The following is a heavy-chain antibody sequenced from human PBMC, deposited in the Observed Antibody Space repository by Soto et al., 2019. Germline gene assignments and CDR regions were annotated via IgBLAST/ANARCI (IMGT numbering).Heavy chain of an antibody. J-gene: IGHJ4*02. D-gene: IGHD3-16*02. CDR1: GFTFSSYA. Sequence: QVQLVESGGGVVQPGRFLRLSCAASGFTFSSYAMHWVRQAPGKGLGWVAIMSDDGNNQYYADYVKGRFTISRDNFKNTLYLQMNSLSAEDTAVYYCAEALGELSAKSFDYWGQGILVTVSS. V-gene: IGHV3-30*03. CDR2: MSDDGNNQ. CDR3: AEALGELSAKSFDY.